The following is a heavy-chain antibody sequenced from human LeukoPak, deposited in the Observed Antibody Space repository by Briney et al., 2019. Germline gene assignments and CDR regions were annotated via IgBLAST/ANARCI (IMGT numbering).Heavy chain of an antibody. CDR2: GDYSGGI. Sequence: SETLSLTCTVSGDSFTSVTDYWAWIRQPPGKGLEWIASGDYSGGIYYNPSLESRVAISADMSKNQISLKLTSVTGADTAVYYCAGERGEEYSSGWYKTNYFYNWGQGIRVTVSS. D-gene: IGHD6-19*01. V-gene: IGHV4-39*07. J-gene: IGHJ4*02. CDR1: GDSFTSVTDY. CDR3: AGERGEEYSSGWYKTNYFYN.